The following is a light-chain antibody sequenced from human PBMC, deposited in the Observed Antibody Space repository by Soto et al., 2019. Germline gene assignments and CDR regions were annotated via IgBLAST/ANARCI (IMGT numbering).Light chain of an antibody. Sequence: ETLLTQSPCTLSLSRGEGITLSSRASQSVTVNSLAWYQQKPGQAPSLLIYAASTRAAAVPDRFTGSGSGTDFALTISRLEPEDFGVYYCQQYGDSPLTSGPGTKVDI. CDR3: QQYGDSPLT. V-gene: IGKV3-20*01. J-gene: IGKJ3*01. CDR2: AAS. CDR1: QSVTVNS.